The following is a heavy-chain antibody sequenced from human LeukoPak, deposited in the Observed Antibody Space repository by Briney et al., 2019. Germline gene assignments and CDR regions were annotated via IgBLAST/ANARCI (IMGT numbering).Heavy chain of an antibody. CDR2: IYYSGST. Sequence: SETLSLTCTVSGGSISSYYWSWIRQPPGKGLEWIGYIYYSGSTNYNPSLKSRVTISVDTSKNQFSLRLSSVTAADTAVYYCARVGPALAAAGTYYYSYMDVWGKGTTVTISS. CDR1: GGSISSYY. J-gene: IGHJ6*03. V-gene: IGHV4-59*01. D-gene: IGHD6-13*01. CDR3: ARVGPALAAAGTYYYSYMDV.